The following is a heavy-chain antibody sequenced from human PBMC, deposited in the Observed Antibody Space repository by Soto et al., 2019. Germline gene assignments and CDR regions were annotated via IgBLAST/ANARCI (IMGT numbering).Heavy chain of an antibody. D-gene: IGHD4-17*01. CDR2: ISYDGSNK. Sequence: QVQLVESGGGVVQPGRSLRLSCAASGFTFSSYGMQWVRQAPGKGLEWVAVISYDGSNKYYADSVKGRFTISRDNSKNTLYLQMNSLRAEDTAVYYCAKEDGDYPFDYWGQGTLVTVSS. J-gene: IGHJ4*02. V-gene: IGHV3-30*18. CDR1: GFTFSSYG. CDR3: AKEDGDYPFDY.